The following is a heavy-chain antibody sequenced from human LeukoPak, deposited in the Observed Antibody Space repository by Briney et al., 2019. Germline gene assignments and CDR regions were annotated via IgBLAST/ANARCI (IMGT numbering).Heavy chain of an antibody. CDR3: VRFGVNYDMDV. CDR2: IHYSGRA. Sequence: SETLTLTCSVSGGSISGYYWTWVRQPPGKGLEWIGQIHYSGRADYNPSLKSRITMSVDTSRNQISLKLSSVTAADTAIYYCVRFGVNYDMDVWGQGTTVTVFS. D-gene: IGHD3-16*01. CDR1: GGSISGYY. J-gene: IGHJ6*02. V-gene: IGHV4-59*01.